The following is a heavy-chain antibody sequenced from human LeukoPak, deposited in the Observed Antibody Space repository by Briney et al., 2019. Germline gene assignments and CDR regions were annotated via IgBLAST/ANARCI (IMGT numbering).Heavy chain of an antibody. J-gene: IGHJ4*02. CDR3: ARGEIVGATGYYFDY. Sequence: SETLSLTCAVSGYSISSGYYWGWIRQPAGKGLEWIGRIYTSGSTNYNPSLKSRVTMSVDTSKNQFSLKLSSVTAADTAVYYCARGEIVGATGYYFDYWGQGTLVTVSS. CDR2: IYTSGST. D-gene: IGHD1-26*01. CDR1: GYSISSGYY. V-gene: IGHV4-4*07.